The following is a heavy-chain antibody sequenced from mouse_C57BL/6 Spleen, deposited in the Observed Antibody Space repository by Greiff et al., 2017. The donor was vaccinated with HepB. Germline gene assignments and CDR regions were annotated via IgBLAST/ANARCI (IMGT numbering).Heavy chain of an antibody. CDR3: ARTLFTTVVATYWYFDV. CDR2: IHPNSGST. CDR1: GYTFTSYW. D-gene: IGHD1-1*01. V-gene: IGHV1-64*01. Sequence: VQLQQPGAELVKPGASVKLSCKASGYTFTSYWMHWVKQRPGQGLEWIGMIHPNSGSTNYNEKFKSKATLTVDKSSSTAYMQLSSLTSEDSAVYYCARTLFTTVVATYWYFDVWGTGTTVTVSS. J-gene: IGHJ1*03.